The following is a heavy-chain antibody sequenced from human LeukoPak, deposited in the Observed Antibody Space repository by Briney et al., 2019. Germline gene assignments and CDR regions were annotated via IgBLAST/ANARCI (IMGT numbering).Heavy chain of an antibody. CDR1: GFPFNAYW. CDR3: ARESTTYYYDSSGYSPLGY. V-gene: IGHV3-7*01. CDR2: IRQDGDTK. J-gene: IGHJ4*02. Sequence: GGSLRLPCAASGFPFNAYWMTWVRQAPGKGLEWVANIRQDGDTKYYVDSVKGRFTISRDNAKNSLYLQMNSLRAEDTAVYYCARESTTYYYDSSGYSPLGYWGQGTLVTVSS. D-gene: IGHD3-22*01.